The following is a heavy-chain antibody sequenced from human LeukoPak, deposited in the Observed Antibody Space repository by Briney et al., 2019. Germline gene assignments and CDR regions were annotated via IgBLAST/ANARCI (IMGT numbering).Heavy chain of an antibody. CDR3: ARDCGSHDAFDI. V-gene: IGHV3-21*01. J-gene: IGHJ3*02. CDR2: ISRSGSYI. D-gene: IGHD1-26*01. Sequence: GGSLRLSCAASGFTFSSYNMNWVRQAPGKELEWVSSISRSGSYIYYADSVKGRFTISRDNAKNSLFLQMNSLRAEDTAVFYCARDCGSHDAFDIWGQGTMVTVSS. CDR1: GFTFSSYN.